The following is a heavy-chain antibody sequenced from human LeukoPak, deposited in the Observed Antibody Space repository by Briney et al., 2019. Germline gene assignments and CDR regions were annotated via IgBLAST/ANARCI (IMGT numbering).Heavy chain of an antibody. CDR1: GGTFSSYT. D-gene: IGHD6-13*01. Sequence: ASVKVSCKASGGTFSSYTISWVRQAPGQGLEWMGRIIPILGIANYAQKFQGRVTITADESTSTAYMELSSLRSEDTAVYYCARDERTLTAAAGSGYYYYGMDVWGQGTTVTVSS. CDR2: IIPILGIA. CDR3: ARDERTLTAAAGSGYYYYGMDV. V-gene: IGHV1-69*04. J-gene: IGHJ6*02.